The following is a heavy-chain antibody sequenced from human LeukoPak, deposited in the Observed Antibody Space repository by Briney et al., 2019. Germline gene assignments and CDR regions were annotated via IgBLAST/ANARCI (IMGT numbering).Heavy chain of an antibody. Sequence: GGSLRLSCAASGFTFSSYSMNWVRQAPGKGLEWVSSISSSSSYIYYTDSVKGRFTISRDNAKNSLYLQMNSLRAEDTAVYYCARDRYGGNSAPSYWGQGTLVTVSS. CDR3: ARDRYGGNSAPSY. J-gene: IGHJ4*02. D-gene: IGHD4-23*01. V-gene: IGHV3-21*01. CDR1: GFTFSSYS. CDR2: ISSSSSYI.